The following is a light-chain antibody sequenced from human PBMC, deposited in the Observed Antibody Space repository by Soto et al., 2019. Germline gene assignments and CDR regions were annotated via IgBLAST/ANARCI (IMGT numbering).Light chain of an antibody. Sequence: QTVVTQEPSFSVSPGGTVTLTCGLSFGSVSTSYYPSWYQQTPGLPPRTLIYSANTRSSGVPDRFSGSILGDKAALTIAGAQADDESDYYCVLYMGGGIGVFGGGTKLTVL. CDR3: VLYMGGGIGV. CDR1: FGSVSTSYY. CDR2: SAN. J-gene: IGLJ3*02. V-gene: IGLV8-61*01.